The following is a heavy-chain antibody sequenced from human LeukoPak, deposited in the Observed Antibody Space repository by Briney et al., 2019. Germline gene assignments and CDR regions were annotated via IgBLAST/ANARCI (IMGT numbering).Heavy chain of an antibody. CDR1: GGSISSYY. CDR2: IYYSGST. Sequence: SETLSLTCTVSGGSISSYYWSWIRQPPGKGLEWIGCIYYSGSTNYNPSLKSRVTISVDTSKNQFSLRLSSVTAADTAVYYCAREEIAVAGPHFDYWGQGTLVTVSS. J-gene: IGHJ4*02. V-gene: IGHV4-59*01. CDR3: AREEIAVAGPHFDY. D-gene: IGHD6-19*01.